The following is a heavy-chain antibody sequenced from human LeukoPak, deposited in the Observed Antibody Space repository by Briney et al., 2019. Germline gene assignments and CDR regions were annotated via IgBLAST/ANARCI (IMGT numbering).Heavy chain of an antibody. V-gene: IGHV4-38-2*02. J-gene: IGHJ6*03. CDR3: ARDRRVRGVIGYYYYYMDV. CDR1: GYSISSGYY. D-gene: IGHD3-10*01. Sequence: PSETLSLTCTVSGYSISSGYYWGWIRQPPGKGLEWIGSIYHSGSTYYNPSLKSRVTISVDTSKNQFSLKLSSVTAADTAVYYCARDRRVRGVIGYYYYYMDVWGKGTTVTVSS. CDR2: IYHSGST.